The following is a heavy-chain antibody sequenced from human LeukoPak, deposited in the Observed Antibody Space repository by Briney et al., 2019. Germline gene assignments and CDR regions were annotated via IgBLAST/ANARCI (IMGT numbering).Heavy chain of an antibody. CDR3: ARVGGSGWWWHFDY. D-gene: IGHD6-19*01. Sequence: KPSETLSLTCAVYGGSFSGYYWSWIRQPPGKGLEWIGEINHSGSTNYNPSLKSRVTISVDTSKNQFSLKLSSVTAADTAVYYCARVGGSGWWWHFDYWGQGTLVTVSS. CDR1: GGSFSGYY. V-gene: IGHV4-34*01. CDR2: INHSGST. J-gene: IGHJ4*02.